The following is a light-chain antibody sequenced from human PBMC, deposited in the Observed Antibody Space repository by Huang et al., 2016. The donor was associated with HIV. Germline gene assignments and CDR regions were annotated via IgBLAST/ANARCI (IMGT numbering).Light chain of an antibody. Sequence: DIQMTQSPFSLSASVGDRVTITCQASQDISNYVNWYQKKPRKAPKLLIYDASNLETGVSSRFSGSGSGTDFTFTISSLQAEDIATYYCQHYDNLRTFGQGTKVGIK. CDR2: DAS. CDR1: QDISNY. CDR3: QHYDNLRT. J-gene: IGKJ1*01. V-gene: IGKV1-33*01.